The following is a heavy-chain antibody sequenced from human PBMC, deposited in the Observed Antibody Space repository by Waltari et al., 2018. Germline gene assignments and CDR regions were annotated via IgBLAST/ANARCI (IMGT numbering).Heavy chain of an antibody. D-gene: IGHD3-10*01. J-gene: IGHJ4*02. CDR1: GGSISSSSYY. Sequence: QLQLQESGPGLVKPSETLSLTCTVSGGSISSSSYYWGWIRQPPGKGLEWIGSIYYSGSTYYNPSLKSRVTISVDTSKNQFSLKLSSVTAADTAVYYCARCYGSVDFDYWGQGMLVTVSS. CDR2: IYYSGST. CDR3: ARCYGSVDFDY. V-gene: IGHV4-39*01.